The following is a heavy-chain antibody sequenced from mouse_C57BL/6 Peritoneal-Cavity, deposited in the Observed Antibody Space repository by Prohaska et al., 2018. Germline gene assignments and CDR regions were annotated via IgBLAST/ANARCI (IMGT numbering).Heavy chain of an antibody. CDR3: VYGSEWYFDY. V-gene: IGHV1-18*01. J-gene: IGHJ2*01. Sequence: EVQLQQPGPELVKPGASVKIPCKASGYTFTDYNMAWVKQSHGKSLEWIGDINPNNGGTIYNQKFKGKATLTVDKSSSTAYMELSSLTSEDSAVYYCVYGSEWYFDYWGQGTTLTVSS. CDR1: GYTFTDYN. CDR2: INPNNGGT. D-gene: IGHD1-1*01.